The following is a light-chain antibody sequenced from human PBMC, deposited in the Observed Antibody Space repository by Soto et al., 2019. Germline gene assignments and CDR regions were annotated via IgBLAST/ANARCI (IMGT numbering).Light chain of an antibody. CDR2: GAS. CDR3: QQRSKLPRS. V-gene: IGKV3-11*01. CDR1: QSVGDY. J-gene: IGKJ4*01. Sequence: EILLTQYPATLSLYPGERATLSCRASQSVGDYLAWYQQRPGQAPRLLIYGASKRATGTPDRFSASGSETDFALTISSLGPDDFAVYFCQQRSKLPRSFVGGT.